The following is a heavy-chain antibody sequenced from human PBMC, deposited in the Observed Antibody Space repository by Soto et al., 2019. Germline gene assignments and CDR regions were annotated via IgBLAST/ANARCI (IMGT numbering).Heavy chain of an antibody. D-gene: IGHD5-18*01. Sequence: PSGTLSLTCTVSGGSVSRGSYYWAWVRQPPGKGLEWIGYIYYSGSTNYNPSLKSRVTISVDTSKNQFSLKLTSVTAADTAVYYCARDIRGYSRAFDYWGQGTLVTVSS. CDR3: ARDIRGYSRAFDY. V-gene: IGHV4-61*01. J-gene: IGHJ4*02. CDR2: IYYSGST. CDR1: GGSVSRGSYY.